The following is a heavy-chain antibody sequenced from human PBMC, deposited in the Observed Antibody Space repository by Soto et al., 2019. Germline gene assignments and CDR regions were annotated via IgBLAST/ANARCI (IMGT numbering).Heavy chain of an antibody. D-gene: IGHD2-2*01. CDR3: ARGGVPAALAYYYYMDV. Sequence: GGSLRLSCAASGFTFSSYSMNWVRQAPGKGLEWVSSISSSSSYIYYADSVKGRFTISRDNAKNSLYLQMNSLRAEDTAVYYYARGGVPAALAYYYYMDVWGKGTTVTVSS. CDR2: ISSSSSYI. CDR1: GFTFSSYS. J-gene: IGHJ6*03. V-gene: IGHV3-21*01.